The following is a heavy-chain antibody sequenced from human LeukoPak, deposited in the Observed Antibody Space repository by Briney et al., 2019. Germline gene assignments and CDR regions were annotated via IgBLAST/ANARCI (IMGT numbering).Heavy chain of an antibody. Sequence: GGSLRLSCAASGFTFSTYEMKWVRQAPGKGLEWVSYITGSGSPIYYADFVKGRFTISRDNAKNSLSLQMNSLRADDTAIYFCVTHSSSADYWGQRTLVTVSS. V-gene: IGHV3-48*03. J-gene: IGHJ4*02. CDR2: ITGSGSPI. CDR3: VTHSSSADY. D-gene: IGHD6-6*01. CDR1: GFTFSTYE.